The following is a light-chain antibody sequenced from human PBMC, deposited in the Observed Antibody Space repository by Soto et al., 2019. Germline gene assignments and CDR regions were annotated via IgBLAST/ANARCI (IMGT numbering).Light chain of an antibody. CDR3: QQTSAFPRT. J-gene: IGKJ2*01. Sequence: DIQMTQSPSSVSASVGDRLTITCRASRDISNSLAWYQQTPGKALKLLLRGASSLHRGVPSRFSGGGAGTEFTLTISSLQPEDFATYYCQQTSAFPRTFGQGTKVDIK. CDR2: GAS. CDR1: RDISNS. V-gene: IGKV1-12*01.